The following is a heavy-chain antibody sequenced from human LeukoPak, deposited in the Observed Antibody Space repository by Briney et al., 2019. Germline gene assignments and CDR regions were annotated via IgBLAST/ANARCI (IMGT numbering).Heavy chain of an antibody. CDR3: ARDVHGDYGSGWFDP. CDR2: IMPLFGTA. J-gene: IGHJ5*02. D-gene: IGHD4-17*01. CDR1: GGTFNNSA. Sequence: SVKVSCKTSGGTFNNSAISWVPEAPGQGLEWLGGIMPLFGTAGYAQKFQGRVTITKDESTRTVYLELTSLTSDDTAVYYCARDVHGDYGSGWFDPWGQGTLVSVSS. V-gene: IGHV1-69*05.